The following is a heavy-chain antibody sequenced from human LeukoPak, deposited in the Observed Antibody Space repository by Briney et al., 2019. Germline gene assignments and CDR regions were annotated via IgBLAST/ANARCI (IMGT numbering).Heavy chain of an antibody. CDR1: GFTFSSYS. CDR3: AKTPKGSQLAFDY. Sequence: GGSLRLSCAASGFTFSSYSMNWVRQAPGKGLEWVSAISGSGGSTYYADSVKGRFTISRDNSKNTLYLQMNSLRAEDTAVYYCAKTPKGSQLAFDYWGQGTLVTVSS. D-gene: IGHD6-6*01. CDR2: ISGSGGST. J-gene: IGHJ4*02. V-gene: IGHV3-23*01.